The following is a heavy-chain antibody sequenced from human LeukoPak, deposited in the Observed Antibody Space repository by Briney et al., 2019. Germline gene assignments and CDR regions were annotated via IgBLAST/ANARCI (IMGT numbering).Heavy chain of an antibody. CDR3: ARDRTVDTGDFDY. Sequence: GGSLRLSYTASGFTFSSHGVHWVRQAPGKGLEWVAVIGSDGRTKYYADSVKGRFTISRDNSKNTLYLQMNSLRAEDTAVYYCARDRTVDTGDFDYWGQGTLFTVSS. CDR1: GFTFSSHG. D-gene: IGHD4-23*01. J-gene: IGHJ4*02. CDR2: IGSDGRTK. V-gene: IGHV3-33*08.